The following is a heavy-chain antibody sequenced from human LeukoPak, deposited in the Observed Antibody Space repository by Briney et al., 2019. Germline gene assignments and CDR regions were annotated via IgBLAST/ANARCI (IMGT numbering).Heavy chain of an antibody. J-gene: IGHJ4*02. CDR1: GFTFTNYA. CDR3: AKDRSGYEYDY. CDR2: ISGSGGST. D-gene: IGHD5-12*01. V-gene: IGHV3-23*01. Sequence: GGSLRLSCAASGFTFTNYAMSWVRQAPGKGLEWVSAISGSGGSTYYADSVKGRFTISRDNSKNTLYLQMNSLRAEDTAVYYCAKDRSGYEYDYWGQGTPVTVSS.